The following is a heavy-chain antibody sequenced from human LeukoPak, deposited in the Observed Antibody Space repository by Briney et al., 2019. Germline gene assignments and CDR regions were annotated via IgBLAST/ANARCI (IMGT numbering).Heavy chain of an antibody. CDR2: INPNSGGT. CDR1: GYTFTGYY. J-gene: IGHJ3*02. V-gene: IGHV1-2*02. CDR3: AREPWPAWAFDI. Sequence: GASVTVSCKASGYTFTGYYMHWVRQAPGQGLEWMGWINPNSGGTNYAQRFQGRVTMTRDTSISTAYMELSRLRSDDTAVYYCAREPWPAWAFDIWGQGTMVTVSS. D-gene: IGHD5-24*01.